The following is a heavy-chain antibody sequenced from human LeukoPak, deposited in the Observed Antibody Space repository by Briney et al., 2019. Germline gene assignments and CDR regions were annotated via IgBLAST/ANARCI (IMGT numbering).Heavy chain of an antibody. D-gene: IGHD3-10*01. CDR2: INTNTEHS. Sequence: ASVKISCKASGYIFTSYALNWVRQAPGQGLEWMGWINTNTEHSTYAQGFTGRFVFSLDTSVRTAFLQINSLQTEDTAVYYCAKGGVPFYYGSGSYCPAWGQGTLVTVSS. J-gene: IGHJ5*02. V-gene: IGHV7-4-1*02. CDR1: GYIFTSYA. CDR3: AKGGVPFYYGSGSYCPA.